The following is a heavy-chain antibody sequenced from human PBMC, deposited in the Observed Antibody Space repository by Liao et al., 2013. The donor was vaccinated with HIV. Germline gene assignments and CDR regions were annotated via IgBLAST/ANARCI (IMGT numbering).Heavy chain of an antibody. CDR2: IYYSGNT. V-gene: IGHV4-59*01. CDR1: GGSINGYC. D-gene: IGHD4/OR15-4a*01. Sequence: QVQLQESGPGLVKPSETLSLTCTVSGGSINGYCWSWIRQPPGKGLEWIGYIYYSGNTNYNSSLKSRVTISVDTSKNQFSLKLSSVTAADTAMYYCARDHFDGAAKAHAFDIWGQGTLVSVSS. CDR3: ARDHFDGAAKAHAFDI. J-gene: IGHJ3*02.